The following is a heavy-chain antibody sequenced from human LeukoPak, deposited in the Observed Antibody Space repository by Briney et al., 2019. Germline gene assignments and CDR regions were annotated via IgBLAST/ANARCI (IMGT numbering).Heavy chain of an antibody. CDR2: INTNTGNP. CDR3: ARDDRMVRGVIITASGY. V-gene: IGHV7-4-1*02. J-gene: IGHJ4*02. CDR1: GYTFTSYA. Sequence: ASVKVSCKASGYTFTSYAMNWVRQAPGQGLEWMGWINTNTGNPTYAQGFTGRFVFSLDTSVSTAYLQISSLKAEDTAVYYCARDDRMVRGVIITASGYWGQGTLVTVSS. D-gene: IGHD3-10*01.